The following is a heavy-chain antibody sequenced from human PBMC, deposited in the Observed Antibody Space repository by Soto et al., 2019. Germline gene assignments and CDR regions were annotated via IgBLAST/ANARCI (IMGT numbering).Heavy chain of an antibody. V-gene: IGHV6-1*01. CDR2: TYYRSKWYN. CDR3: ARDRHTGYCSGGSCLTSRFDP. CDR1: GDSVSSNSAA. Sequence: PSQTLSLTCAISGDSVSSNSAAWNWIRQSPSRGLKWLGRTYYRSKWYNDYAVSVKSRITINPDTSKNQFSLQLNSVTPEDTAVYYCARDRHTGYCSGGSCLTSRFDPWGQGTLVTVSS. J-gene: IGHJ5*02. D-gene: IGHD2-15*01.